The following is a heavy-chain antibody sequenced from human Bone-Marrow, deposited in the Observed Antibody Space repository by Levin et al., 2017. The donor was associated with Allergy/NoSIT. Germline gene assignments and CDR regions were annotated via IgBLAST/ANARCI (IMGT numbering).Heavy chain of an antibody. D-gene: IGHD2-21*02. CDR3: AGVVTVAAYDV. CDR1: GGSVTSYY. J-gene: IGHJ3*01. V-gene: IGHV4-59*02. CDR2: NHYSGGT. Sequence: SETLSLTCTVSGGSVTSYYWSWIRQPPGKGLELIGYNHYSGGTYYNPSLKSRGTISVDTSKNQLSLNLVSVTAADTAVYYCAGVVTVAAYDVWGQGTMVTVSS.